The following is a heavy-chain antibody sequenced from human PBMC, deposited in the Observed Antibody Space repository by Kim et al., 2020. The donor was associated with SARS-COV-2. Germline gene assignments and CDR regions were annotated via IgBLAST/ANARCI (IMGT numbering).Heavy chain of an antibody. J-gene: IGHJ6*02. V-gene: IGHV3-11*06. Sequence: KGRFTISRDNAKNSLYLQLSSLRAEDTAVYFCARAEGDGYNPGGYYGMDVWGQGTTVTVSS. D-gene: IGHD5-12*01. CDR3: ARAEGDGYNPGGYYGMDV.